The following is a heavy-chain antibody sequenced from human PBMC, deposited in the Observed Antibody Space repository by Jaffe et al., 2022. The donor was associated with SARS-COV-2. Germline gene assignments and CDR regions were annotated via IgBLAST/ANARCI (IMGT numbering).Heavy chain of an antibody. J-gene: IGHJ3*02. V-gene: IGHV3-33*01. CDR3: ARDTDAFDI. Sequence: QVQLVESGGGVVQPGRSLRLSCAASGFTFSSYGMHWVRQAPGKGLEWVAVIWYDGSNKYYADSVKGRFTISRDNSKNTLYLQMNSLRAEDTAVYYCARDTDAFDIWGQGTMVTVSS. CDR1: GFTFSSYG. CDR2: IWYDGSNK.